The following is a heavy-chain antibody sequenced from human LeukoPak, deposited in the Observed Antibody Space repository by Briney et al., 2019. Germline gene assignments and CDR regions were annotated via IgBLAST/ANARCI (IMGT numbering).Heavy chain of an antibody. CDR3: AKAQGYYDSSGPDAFDI. CDR1: GFTFSSYG. CDR2: ISYDGSNK. D-gene: IGHD3-22*01. J-gene: IGHJ3*02. Sequence: GRSLRLSCAASGFTFSSYGMHWVRQAPGKGLEWVAVISYDGSNKYYADSVKGRFTISRDNSKNTLYLQMNSLRAEDTAVYYCAKAQGYYDSSGPDAFDIWGQGTMVTVSS. V-gene: IGHV3-30*18.